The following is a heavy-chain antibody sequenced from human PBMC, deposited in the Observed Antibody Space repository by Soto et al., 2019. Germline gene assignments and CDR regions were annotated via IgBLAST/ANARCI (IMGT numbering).Heavy chain of an antibody. CDR3: IAGYCSGGSCYSVVY. CDR2: IKRRADGGTT. V-gene: IGHV3-15*01. J-gene: IGHJ4*02. Sequence: EVQLVESGGGLVKPGGSLSLSCAASGFTFSNVWMSWVRQAPGKGLEWVGRIKRRADGGTTDYATPLRGRFTVSREPSKNTLYLPMHSLRPADMAVYYCIAGYCSGGSCYSVVYWGQGTLVTVSS. CDR1: GFTFSNVW. D-gene: IGHD2-15*01.